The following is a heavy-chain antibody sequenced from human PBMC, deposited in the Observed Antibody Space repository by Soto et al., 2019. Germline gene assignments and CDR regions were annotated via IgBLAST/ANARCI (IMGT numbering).Heavy chain of an antibody. J-gene: IGHJ4*02. CDR1: GGSISSGGYY. CDR2: IYYSGST. V-gene: IGHV4-31*03. D-gene: IGHD3-16*01. CDR3: ARDQTGGGIVDY. Sequence: QVQLQESGPGLVKPSQTLSLTCTVSGGSISSGGYYWSWIRQHPGKGLEWIGYIYYSGSTYNTPSLKSRVTITVDTSKNQFSLNLSSVTAADTAVYYCARDQTGGGIVDYWSQGTLVTVSS.